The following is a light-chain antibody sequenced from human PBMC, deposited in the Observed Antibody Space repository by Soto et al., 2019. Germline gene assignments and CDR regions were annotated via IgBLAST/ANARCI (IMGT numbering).Light chain of an antibody. Sequence: QSALTQPPSVSGSPGQSVTISCTGTSSDVGSYNHVAWYQQPPGTAPKLMIYEVSNRPSGVPDRFSGSKSGNTASLTISGLQAEDDADYYCSSFTTSSTYVFGTGTNLTVL. CDR3: SSFTTSSTYV. V-gene: IGLV2-18*02. CDR2: EVS. CDR1: SSDVGSYNH. J-gene: IGLJ1*01.